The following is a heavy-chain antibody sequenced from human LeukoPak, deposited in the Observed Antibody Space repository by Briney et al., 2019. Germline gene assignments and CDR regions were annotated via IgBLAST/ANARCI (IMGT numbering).Heavy chain of an antibody. CDR3: ARSSSSSWYGSFDI. CDR2: INHSGST. J-gene: IGHJ3*02. D-gene: IGHD6-13*01. Sequence: KPSETLSLTCAVYGGSFSGYYWSWIRQPPGKGREWIGEINHSGSTNYNPSLKSRVTISVDTSKNQFSLKLSSVTAADTAVYYCARSSSSSWYGSFDIWGQGTMVTVYS. CDR1: GGSFSGYY. V-gene: IGHV4-34*01.